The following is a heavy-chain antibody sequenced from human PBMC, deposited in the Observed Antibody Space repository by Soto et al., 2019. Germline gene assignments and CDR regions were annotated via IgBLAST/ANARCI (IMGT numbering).Heavy chain of an antibody. Sequence: ESGGGLVQPGGSLRLSCAASGFTFSSYSMNWVRQAPGKGLEWVSYISSSSSTIYYADSVKGRFTISRDNAKNSLYLQMNSLRAEDTAVYYCARDMVGAITDAFDIWGQGTMVTVSS. CDR2: ISSSSSTI. J-gene: IGHJ3*02. V-gene: IGHV3-48*01. D-gene: IGHD1-26*01. CDR1: GFTFSSYS. CDR3: ARDMVGAITDAFDI.